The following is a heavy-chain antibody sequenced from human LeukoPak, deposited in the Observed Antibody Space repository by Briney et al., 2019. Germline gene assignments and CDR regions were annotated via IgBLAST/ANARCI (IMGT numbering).Heavy chain of an antibody. Sequence: PGGSLRLSCAASVFTFSDYYMNWIRQAPGKGLEWVSYISSRGDNRYYADSVKGRFTISRDNAKNTLYLQMNSLRAEDTAVYYCARDRKVVPAATVDYWGQGTLVTVSS. CDR2: ISSRGDNR. J-gene: IGHJ4*02. CDR1: VFTFSDYY. D-gene: IGHD2-2*01. V-gene: IGHV3-11*04. CDR3: ARDRKVVPAATVDY.